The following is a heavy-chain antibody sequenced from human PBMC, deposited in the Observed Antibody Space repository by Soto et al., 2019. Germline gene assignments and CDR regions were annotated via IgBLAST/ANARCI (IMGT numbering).Heavy chain of an antibody. Sequence: QVQLQESGPGLVKSSETLSLTCTVSGGSVSSGHYYWSWIRQPPGEGLEWIGDIYFTGSTNYNPSRKRRLTMSLDLSKNHFSLKLSSVNAADTAVYYCAGGTDSSKVGDWGRGTLVTVSS. CDR2: IYFTGST. D-gene: IGHD3-22*01. CDR3: AGGTDSSKVGD. CDR1: GGSVSSGHYY. J-gene: IGHJ4*02. V-gene: IGHV4-61*03.